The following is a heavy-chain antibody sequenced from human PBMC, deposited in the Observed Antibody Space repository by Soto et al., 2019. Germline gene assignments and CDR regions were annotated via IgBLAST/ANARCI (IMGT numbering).Heavy chain of an antibody. CDR1: GFNFRSPG. CDR3: AKGANGGLIDY. J-gene: IGHJ4*02. Sequence: QVQLVESGGGVVQPGRSLRLSCAASGFNFRSPGMHWVRQAPGKGLEWMAVISNDGSNKFYADSVKGRFTFSRDNSKNTLDLQLDSLRAEDTAVYYCAKGANGGLIDYWGQGTLVTVSS. D-gene: IGHD3-16*01. V-gene: IGHV3-30*18. CDR2: ISNDGSNK.